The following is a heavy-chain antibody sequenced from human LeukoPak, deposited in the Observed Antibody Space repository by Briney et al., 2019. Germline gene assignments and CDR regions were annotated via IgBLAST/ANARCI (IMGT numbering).Heavy chain of an antibody. CDR1: GFTFSSYW. CDR2: ISGSGGST. CDR3: AKEVLVGATVPYYFDY. D-gene: IGHD1-26*01. J-gene: IGHJ4*02. Sequence: GGSLRLSCAASGFTFSSYWMSWVRQAPGKGLEWVSVISGSGGSTYYADSVKGRFTISRDNSKNTLYLQMNSLRAEDTAVYYCAKEVLVGATVPYYFDYWGQGTLVTVSS. V-gene: IGHV3-23*01.